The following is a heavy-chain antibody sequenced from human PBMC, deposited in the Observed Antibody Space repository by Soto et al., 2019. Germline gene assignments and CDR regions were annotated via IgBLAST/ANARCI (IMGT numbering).Heavy chain of an antibody. Sequence: GGSLRLSCAASGFTFSSYAMSWVRQAPGKGLEWVSAISGSGGSTYYADSVKGRFTISRDNSKNTLYLQMNSLRAEDTAVYYCAKDRPGQWLRGEGYFDYWGQGTLVTVSS. V-gene: IGHV3-23*01. J-gene: IGHJ4*02. CDR3: AKDRPGQWLRGEGYFDY. D-gene: IGHD3-22*01. CDR1: GFTFSSYA. CDR2: ISGSGGST.